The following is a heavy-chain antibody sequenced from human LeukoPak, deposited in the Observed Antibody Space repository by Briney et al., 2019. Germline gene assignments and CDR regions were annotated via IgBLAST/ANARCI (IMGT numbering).Heavy chain of an antibody. D-gene: IGHD4-23*01. CDR3: ARFPTGGNDY. J-gene: IGHJ4*02. V-gene: IGHV1-8*01. Sequence: GASVKVSCKASGYTFTSYDINWVRQATGQGFEWMGWMNPNSGNTGYTQKFQGRVTMTSNTSISTAYMELSSLRSEDTAVYYCARFPTGGNDYWGQGTLVTVSS. CDR2: MNPNSGNT. CDR1: GYTFTSYD.